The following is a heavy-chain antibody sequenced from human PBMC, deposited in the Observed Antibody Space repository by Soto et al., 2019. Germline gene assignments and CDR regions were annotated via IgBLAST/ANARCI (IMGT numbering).Heavy chain of an antibody. V-gene: IGHV4-31*03. Sequence: SETLSLTCTVSGGSVSSSSYYWSWIRQHPGKGLEWIGYIYYSGSTYYNPSLKSRVTISVDTSKNQFSLKLSSVTAADTAVYYCAREGRGYSGYPDYWGQGTLVTVSS. CDR3: AREGRGYSGYPDY. CDR1: GGSVSSSSYY. D-gene: IGHD5-12*01. J-gene: IGHJ4*02. CDR2: IYYSGST.